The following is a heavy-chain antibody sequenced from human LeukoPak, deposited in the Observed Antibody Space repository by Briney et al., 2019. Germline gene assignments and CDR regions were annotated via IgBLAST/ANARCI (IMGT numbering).Heavy chain of an antibody. D-gene: IGHD2-2*01. Sequence: SQTLSLTCTVSGGSISSGSYYWSWIRQPAGKGLEWIGRIYTSGSTNYNPSLKSRVTISVDTSKNQFSLKLSSVTAADTAVYYCARYCSSTSCYPPGARAFNIWGQGTMVTVSS. CDR2: IYTSGST. V-gene: IGHV4-61*02. J-gene: IGHJ3*02. CDR1: GGSISSGSYY. CDR3: ARYCSSTSCYPPGARAFNI.